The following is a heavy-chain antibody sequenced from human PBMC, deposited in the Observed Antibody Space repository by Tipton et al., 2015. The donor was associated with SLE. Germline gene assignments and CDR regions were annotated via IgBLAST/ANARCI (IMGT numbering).Heavy chain of an antibody. CDR3: ARDRDDSSGLYYFDY. CDR1: GGSISSSSYY. CDR2: IYYSGST. J-gene: IGHJ4*02. V-gene: IGHV4-39*07. Sequence: TLSLTCTVSGGSISSSSYYWGWIRQPPGKGLEWIGGIYYSGSTYYNPSLKSRVTISVDTSKNQFSLKLSSVTAADTAVYYCARDRDDSSGLYYFDYWGQGTLVTVSS. D-gene: IGHD3-22*01.